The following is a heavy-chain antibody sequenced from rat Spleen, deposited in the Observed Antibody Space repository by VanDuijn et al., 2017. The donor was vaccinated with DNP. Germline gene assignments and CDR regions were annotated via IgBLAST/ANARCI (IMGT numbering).Heavy chain of an antibody. V-gene: IGHV7-7*01. Sequence: EVRLLESGRGLVQPRGSVRLSCTASGFTFTDFYMNWIRQPAGKAPEWLAFIRNKADGYTTAYNPSVKGRFTIARDNTQNMLYLQMNALRAEDTATYYCARGSNYGNIWFDYWGQGTLVTVSS. CDR3: ARGSNYGNIWFDY. CDR1: GFTFTDFY. CDR2: IRNKADGYTT. D-gene: IGHD1-11*01. J-gene: IGHJ3*01.